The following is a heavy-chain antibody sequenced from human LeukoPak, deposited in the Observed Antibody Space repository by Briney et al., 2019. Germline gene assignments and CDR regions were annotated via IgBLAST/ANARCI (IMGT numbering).Heavy chain of an antibody. V-gene: IGHV4-34*01. Sequence: SETLSLTCAVYGGSFSGYYWSWIRQPPGKGLEWIGEINHSGSTNYNPALKSRVTISVDTSKTQLSLKLSSVTAADTAVYYCARVVFSEMATIRRLYYFDYWGQGTLVTVSS. CDR2: INHSGST. CDR1: GGSFSGYY. D-gene: IGHD5-24*01. J-gene: IGHJ4*02. CDR3: ARVVFSEMATIRRLYYFDY.